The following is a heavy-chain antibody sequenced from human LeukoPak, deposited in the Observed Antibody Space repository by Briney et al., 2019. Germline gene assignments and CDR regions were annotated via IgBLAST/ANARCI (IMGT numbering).Heavy chain of an antibody. CDR2: IYYSGST. Sequence: SETLSLTCTVSGGSISSGGYYWSWIRQHPGKGLEWIGYIYYSGSTYYNPSLKSRVTISVDTSKNQFSLKLSSVTAADTAVYYCARGVVAVPAAPMDVWGQGTTVTVSS. CDR1: GGSISSGGYY. J-gene: IGHJ6*02. D-gene: IGHD2-2*01. V-gene: IGHV4-31*03. CDR3: ARGVVAVPAAPMDV.